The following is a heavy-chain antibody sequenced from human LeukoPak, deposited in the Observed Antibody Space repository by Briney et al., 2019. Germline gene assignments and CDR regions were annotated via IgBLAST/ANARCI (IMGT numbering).Heavy chain of an antibody. CDR1: GFTFSSYG. J-gene: IGHJ4*02. CDR3: AKDGGYSYGYGFDY. D-gene: IGHD5-18*01. Sequence: GGSLRLSCAASGFTFSSYGMHWVRQAPGKGLEWVAVIWHDGNNKYYAESVKGRFTISRDNSKNTLYLQMNSLRAEDTAVYYCAKDGGYSYGYGFDYWGQGTLVTVSS. V-gene: IGHV3-30*02. CDR2: IWHDGNNK.